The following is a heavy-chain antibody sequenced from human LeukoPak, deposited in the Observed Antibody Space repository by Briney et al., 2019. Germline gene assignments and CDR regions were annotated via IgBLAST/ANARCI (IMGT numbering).Heavy chain of an antibody. CDR2: INHSGST. Sequence: SETLSLTCTVSGYSISSGYYWGWIRQPPGKGLEWIGEINHSGSTNYNPSLKSRVTISVDTSKNQFSLKLSSVTAADTAVYYCARALKHGSPFDYWGQGTLVTVSS. CDR1: GYSISSGYY. CDR3: ARALKHGSPFDY. J-gene: IGHJ4*02. D-gene: IGHD6-25*01. V-gene: IGHV4-38-2*02.